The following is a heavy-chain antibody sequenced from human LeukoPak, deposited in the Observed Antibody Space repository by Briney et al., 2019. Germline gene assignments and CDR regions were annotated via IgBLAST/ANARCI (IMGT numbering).Heavy chain of an antibody. CDR1: GFTFSSYA. Sequence: GRSLRLSCAASGFTFSSYAMSWVRQAPGKGLEWVSVINGSGSSTNYADSVKGRFTISRDNSKNTLYLQMNSLRADDTAVYYCAKDRSDSSNWYLGDYWGQGTLVTVSS. D-gene: IGHD6-13*01. CDR3: AKDRSDSSNWYLGDY. V-gene: IGHV3-23*01. CDR2: INGSGSST. J-gene: IGHJ4*02.